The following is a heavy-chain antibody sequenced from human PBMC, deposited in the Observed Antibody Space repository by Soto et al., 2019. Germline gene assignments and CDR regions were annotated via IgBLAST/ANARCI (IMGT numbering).Heavy chain of an antibody. Sequence: SETLSLTCTVSGGSISSGGYYWSWIRQHPGKGLEWIGYIYYSGSTNYNPSLKNRVTISVDTSKNQFSLKVSSVTAADTAVYYCAILGYGDYAWGQGTLVPVSS. CDR1: GGSISSGGYY. CDR3: AILGYGDYA. V-gene: IGHV4-61*08. CDR2: IYYSGST. J-gene: IGHJ4*02. D-gene: IGHD4-17*01.